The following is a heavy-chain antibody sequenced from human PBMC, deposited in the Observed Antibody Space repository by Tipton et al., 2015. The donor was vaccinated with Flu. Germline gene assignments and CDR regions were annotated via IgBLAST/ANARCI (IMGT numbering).Heavy chain of an antibody. V-gene: IGHV3-33*01. CDR3: ARGRSYYYDSSGDLWYFDY. J-gene: IGHJ4*02. CDR1: GFTFSSYG. D-gene: IGHD3-22*01. CDR2: IWYDGGNK. Sequence: SLRLSCAASGFTFSSYGMHWVRQAPGKGLEWVAVIWYDGGNKYYADSVEGRFTISRDNSKNTLYLQMNSLRAEDTAVYYCARGRSYYYDSSGDLWYFDYWGQGTLVTVSS.